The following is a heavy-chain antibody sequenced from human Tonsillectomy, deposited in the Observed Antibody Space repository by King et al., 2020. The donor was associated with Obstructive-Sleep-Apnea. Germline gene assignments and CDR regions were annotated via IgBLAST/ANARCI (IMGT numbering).Heavy chain of an antibody. CDR3: ARVRQLWTPFQSYFDF. CDR2: IFYTGST. Sequence: QLQESGPGLVRPSETLSLTCIVSGDSIYSSYYYWGWIRQPPGEGLEWIGSIFYTGSTYYKSSLKSRVAMSVDTSENQFSLKLTSVTAADTAVYYCARVRQLWTPFQSYFDFWGQGTLVTVSS. CDR1: GDSIYSSYYY. J-gene: IGHJ4*02. D-gene: IGHD2-21*01. V-gene: IGHV4-39*07.